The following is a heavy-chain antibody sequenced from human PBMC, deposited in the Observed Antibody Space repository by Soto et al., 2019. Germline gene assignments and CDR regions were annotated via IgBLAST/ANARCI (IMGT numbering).Heavy chain of an antibody. J-gene: IGHJ4*02. V-gene: IGHV1-8*01. CDR2: MEPSSGRT. CDR1: GYSFTGLD. D-gene: IGHD1-26*01. Sequence: ASVKVSCKASGYSFTGLDINWVRQTTGQGLEWMGWMEPSSGRTGYAQKFQGRVTMTRDTSINTAYMELSSLTSDDTAFYYCARGVTAGVDYWGQGTMVTVSS. CDR3: ARGVTAGVDY.